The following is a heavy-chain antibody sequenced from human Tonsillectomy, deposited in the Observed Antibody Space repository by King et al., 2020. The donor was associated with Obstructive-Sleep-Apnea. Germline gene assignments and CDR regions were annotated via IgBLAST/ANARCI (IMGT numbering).Heavy chain of an antibody. J-gene: IGHJ4*02. CDR1: GFSFDDYA. CDR3: AKAIAAPQYCTGTACSKGFDY. D-gene: IGHD2-8*02. V-gene: IGHV3-9*01. CDR2: LSWNSGSV. Sequence: QLVQSGGIWVQPGKSLRLSCVASGFSFDDYAMHWVRQAPGKGLEWVSGLSWNSGSVAYADSVKGRFAISRDNAKNALHLQMSSLRPEDTALYYCAKAIAAPQYCTGTACSKGFDYWGQGTLVTVSS.